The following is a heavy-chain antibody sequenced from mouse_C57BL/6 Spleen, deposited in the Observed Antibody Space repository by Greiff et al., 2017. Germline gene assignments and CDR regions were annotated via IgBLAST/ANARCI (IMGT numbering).Heavy chain of an antibody. CDR3: AYDYDY. Sequence: QVHVQQSGAELVKPGASVKMSCKASGYTFTSYWITWVKQRPGQGLEWIGDIYPGSGSTNYNEKFKSKATLTVDTSSSTAYMQLSSLTSEDSAVYYCAYDYDYWGQGTTLTVSS. CDR2: IYPGSGST. J-gene: IGHJ2*01. CDR1: GYTFTSYW. D-gene: IGHD2-4*01. V-gene: IGHV1-55*01.